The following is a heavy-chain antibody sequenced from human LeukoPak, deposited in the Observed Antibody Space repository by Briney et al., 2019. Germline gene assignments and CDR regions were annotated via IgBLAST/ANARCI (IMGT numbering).Heavy chain of an antibody. J-gene: IGHJ5*02. CDR2: IYYSGST. CDR3: ARGSVVVPAAILIVSYNWFDP. CDR1: GGSISSYY. Sequence: SETPSLTCTVSGGSISSYYWSWIRQPPGKGLEWIGYIYYSGSTNYNPSLKSRVTISVDTSKNQFSLKLSSVTAADTAVYYCARGSVVVPAAILIVSYNWFDPWGQGTLVTVSS. D-gene: IGHD2-2*01. V-gene: IGHV4-59*12.